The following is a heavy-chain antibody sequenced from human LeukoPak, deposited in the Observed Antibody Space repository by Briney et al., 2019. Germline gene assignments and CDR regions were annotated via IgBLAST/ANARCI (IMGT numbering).Heavy chain of an antibody. CDR3: AREVTTVTTFDY. CDR2: ISGSGGST. J-gene: IGHJ4*02. CDR1: GFTFSSYA. V-gene: IGHV3-23*01. D-gene: IGHD4-17*01. Sequence: GGSLRLSCATSGFTFSSYAMSWVRQAPGKGLEWVSAISGSGGSTYYADSVKGRFTISRDNSKNTLYLQMNSLRVEDTALYYCAREVTTVTTFDYWGQGTLVTVSS.